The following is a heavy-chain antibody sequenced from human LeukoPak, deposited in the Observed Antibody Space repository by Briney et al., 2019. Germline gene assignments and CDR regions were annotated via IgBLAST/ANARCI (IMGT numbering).Heavy chain of an antibody. CDR1: GGSISSYY. Sequence: SETLSLTCTVSGGSISSYYWSWLRQPPGKGLEWIGYIYYSGSTNYNPSLKSRVTISVDTSKNQFSLKLSSVTAADTAVYYCARGVGTTARRWYFDLWGRGTLVTVSS. CDR3: ARGVGTTARRWYFDL. V-gene: IGHV4-59*01. D-gene: IGHD4-17*01. J-gene: IGHJ2*01. CDR2: IYYSGST.